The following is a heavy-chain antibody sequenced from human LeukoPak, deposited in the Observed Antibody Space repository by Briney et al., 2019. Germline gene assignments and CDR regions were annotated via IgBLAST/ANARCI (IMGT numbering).Heavy chain of an antibody. D-gene: IGHD6-19*01. V-gene: IGHV4-59*01. CDR1: GGSISSYY. CDR3: ARKGYSSGWYGKNWFDP. Sequence: SETLSLTCTVSGGSISSYYWSWIRQPPGKGLEWIGYIYYSGSTNYNPSLKSRVTISVDTSKNQFSLKLSSVTAADTAVYYCARKGYSSGWYGKNWFDPWGQGTLVIVSS. J-gene: IGHJ5*02. CDR2: IYYSGST.